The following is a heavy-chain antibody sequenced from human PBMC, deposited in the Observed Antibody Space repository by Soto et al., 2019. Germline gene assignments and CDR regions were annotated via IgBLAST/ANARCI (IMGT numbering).Heavy chain of an antibody. V-gene: IGHV4-34*01. D-gene: IGHD2-8*02. CDR1: GGSFSGYY. CDR2: INHSGST. CDR3: ARDKITGLFDY. J-gene: IGHJ4*02. Sequence: SETLSLTCAVYGGSFSGYYWTWIRQPPGTGLEWIAEINHSGSTNYNPSLKSRVAISVDTSKNQFSLKLTSVTAADTVVYYCARDKITGLFDYWGQGTLVTVS.